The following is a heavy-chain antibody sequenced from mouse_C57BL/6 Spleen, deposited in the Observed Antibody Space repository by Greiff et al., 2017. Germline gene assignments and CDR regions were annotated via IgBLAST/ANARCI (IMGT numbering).Heavy chain of an antibody. Sequence: EVKVVESGGGLVKPGGSLKLSCAASGFTFSSYTMSWVRQTPEKRLEWVATISGGGGNTYYPDSVKGRFTISRDNAKNTLYLQMSRLRSEDTALYYCARRGYGNYGFDDWGQGTTLTVSS. CDR2: ISGGGGNT. J-gene: IGHJ2*01. CDR3: ARRGYGNYGFDD. D-gene: IGHD2-10*02. CDR1: GFTFSSYT. V-gene: IGHV5-9*01.